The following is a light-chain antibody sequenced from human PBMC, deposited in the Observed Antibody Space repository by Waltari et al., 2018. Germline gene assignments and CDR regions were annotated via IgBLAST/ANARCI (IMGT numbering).Light chain of an antibody. CDR3: LLSYSDARV. J-gene: IGLJ2*01. Sequence: QAVVTQEPSLTVSPGGTVTLTCGSSTGAVTSGHYPYWFQQKPGQAPRTLIYDTSDKHAWTPARFSGSLLGGKAALTLSSAQSEDEAEYYCLLSYSDARVFGGGTKLTVL. CDR1: TGAVTSGHY. V-gene: IGLV7-46*01. CDR2: DTS.